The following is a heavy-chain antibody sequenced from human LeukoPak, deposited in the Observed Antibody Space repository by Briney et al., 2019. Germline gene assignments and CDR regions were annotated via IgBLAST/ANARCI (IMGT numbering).Heavy chain of an antibody. D-gene: IGHD4-23*01. V-gene: IGHV6-1*01. CDR1: GDSVSSNSVA. CDR3: AGGNGQFDY. J-gene: IGHJ4*02. Sequence: SQTLSLSCAISGDSVSSNSVAWNWIRQSPSRGLEWLGRTYYRSKWYNDYEVSVKSRITVNPDTSKNQFSLQLNSVTPEDAAVYYCAGGNGQFDYWGQGTLVTVSS. CDR2: TYYRSKWYN.